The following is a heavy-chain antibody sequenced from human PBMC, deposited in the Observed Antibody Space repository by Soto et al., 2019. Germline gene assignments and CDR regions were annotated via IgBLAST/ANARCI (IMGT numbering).Heavy chain of an antibody. CDR3: ARGDRGGFDL. CDR1: GFTSDYYW. CDR2: VHSDGTTT. V-gene: IGHV3-74*01. Sequence: EVQLVESGGGLVQPGESLRISCAASGFTSDYYWMHWVRQAPGKGLVWVSRVHSDGTTTTYADSVKGRFTISRDNARNTVSLQMSSLRAEDTAIYYCARGDRGGFDLWGHGTVVTVSS. D-gene: IGHD3-10*01. J-gene: IGHJ3*01.